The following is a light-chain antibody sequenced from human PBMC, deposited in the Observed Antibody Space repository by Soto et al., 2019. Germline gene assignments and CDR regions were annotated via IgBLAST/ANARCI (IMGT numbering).Light chain of an antibody. J-gene: IGKJ1*01. V-gene: IGKV1-5*03. CDR3: QQYNSDPWT. CDR1: QSISNW. Sequence: DIQMTQSPSTLSASVGDRVTITCRASQSISNWLAWYQQKSGKAPKLLIYKASILESGVPSRFSGSGSGTEFSLTISSLQPDDFATYYCQQYNSDPWTFGQGTKVEIE. CDR2: KAS.